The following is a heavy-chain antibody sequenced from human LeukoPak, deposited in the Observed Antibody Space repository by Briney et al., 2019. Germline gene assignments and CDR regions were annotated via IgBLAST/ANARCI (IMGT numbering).Heavy chain of an antibody. CDR3: ARDSGLGFGFDY. J-gene: IGHJ4*02. CDR2: IYYSGST. CDR1: GGSISSYY. Sequence: SGTLSLTCTVSGGSISSYYWSWIRQPPGKGLEWIGYIYYSGSTNYNPSLKSRVTISVDTSKNQFSLKLSSVTAADTAVYYCARDSGLGFGFDYWGQGTLVTVSS. D-gene: IGHD3-3*01. V-gene: IGHV4-59*01.